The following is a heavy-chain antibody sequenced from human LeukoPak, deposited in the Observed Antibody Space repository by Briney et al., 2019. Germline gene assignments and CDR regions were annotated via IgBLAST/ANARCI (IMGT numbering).Heavy chain of an antibody. J-gene: IGHJ4*02. Sequence: SVKVSCKASGGTLNSFAISWVRQAPGQGLEWMGGIIPIFGTANFAQKFQGGVTITADESTNTAYMELSSLRSDDTAVYYCARRGYEFSDLDNWGQGTLVTVSS. D-gene: IGHD3/OR15-3a*01. CDR3: ARRGYEFSDLDN. CDR1: GGTLNSFA. V-gene: IGHV1-69*13. CDR2: IIPIFGTA.